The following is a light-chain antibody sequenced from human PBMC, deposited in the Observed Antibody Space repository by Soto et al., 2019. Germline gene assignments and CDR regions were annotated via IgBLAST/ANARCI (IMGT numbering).Light chain of an antibody. CDR2: DAS. V-gene: IGKV3-20*01. Sequence: ILLTQSPVTLSLSPGETATLSCRASENVASNYLAWYQQKPGQAPRLLIFDASSRATDIPDRFSGRGSGTDFTLIITRLEPEDFAVYHCQQYAISPWTFGQGTKVDIK. J-gene: IGKJ1*01. CDR1: ENVASNY. CDR3: QQYAISPWT.